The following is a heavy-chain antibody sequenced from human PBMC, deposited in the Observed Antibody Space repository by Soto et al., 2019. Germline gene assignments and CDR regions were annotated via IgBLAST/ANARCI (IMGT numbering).Heavy chain of an antibody. J-gene: IGHJ6*02. Sequence: PGGSLRLSCAASGFTVSSNYMSWVRQAPGKGLEWVSVIYSGGSTYYADSVKGRFAISRDNSKNTLYLQMNNLRAEDTAVYYCARDARYYDFWSGDSPVNGMDVWGQGTTVTVSS. V-gene: IGHV3-53*01. CDR2: IYSGGST. CDR1: GFTVSSNY. D-gene: IGHD3-3*01. CDR3: ARDARYYDFWSGDSPVNGMDV.